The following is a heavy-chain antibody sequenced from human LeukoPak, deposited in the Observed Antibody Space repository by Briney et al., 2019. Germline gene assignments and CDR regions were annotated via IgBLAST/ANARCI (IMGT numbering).Heavy chain of an antibody. CDR1: GFTFSSYA. CDR2: ISGST. D-gene: IGHD2-2*01. J-gene: IGHJ6*02. V-gene: IGHV3-23*01. Sequence: GGSLRLSCAASGFTFSSYAMSWVRQAPGKGLEWVSAISGSTYYADSVKGRFTISRDNSKNTLYLQMKSLRAEDTAVYYCAKAAASYCSSTSCYGHYYYGMDVWGQGTTVTVSS. CDR3: AKAAASYCSSTSCYGHYYYGMDV.